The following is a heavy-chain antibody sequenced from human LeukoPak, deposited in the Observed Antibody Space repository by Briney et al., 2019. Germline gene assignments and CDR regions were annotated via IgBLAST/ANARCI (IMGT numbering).Heavy chain of an antibody. Sequence: SGTLSLTCAVSGGSISSSNWWSWVRQPPGKGLEWIGEIYHSGSTNYNPSLKSRVTISVDTSKNQFSLKLSSVTAADTAVYYCARDLYYYDSSGYYVWGFDIWGQGTMVTVSS. J-gene: IGHJ3*02. CDR2: IYHSGST. V-gene: IGHV4-4*02. CDR3: ARDLYYYDSSGYYVWGFDI. CDR1: GGSISSSNW. D-gene: IGHD3-22*01.